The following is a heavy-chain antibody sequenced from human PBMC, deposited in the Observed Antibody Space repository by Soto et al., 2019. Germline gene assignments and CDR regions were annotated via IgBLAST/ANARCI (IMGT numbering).Heavy chain of an antibody. CDR1: GYTFTSYD. V-gene: IGHV1-8*01. CDR2: MNPNSGNT. Sequence: PSVKVSCKASGYTFTSYDINWVRQATGQGLEWMGWMNPNSGNTGYAQKFQGRVTMTRNTSISTAYMELSSLRSEDTAVYYCARGRASSTIFGVVITGYGMDVWGQGTTVTVSS. D-gene: IGHD3-3*01. J-gene: IGHJ6*02. CDR3: ARGRASSTIFGVVITGYGMDV.